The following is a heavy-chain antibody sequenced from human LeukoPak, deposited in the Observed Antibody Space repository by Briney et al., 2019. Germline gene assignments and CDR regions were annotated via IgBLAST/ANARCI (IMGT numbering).Heavy chain of an antibody. D-gene: IGHD5-24*01. CDR2: ISSDGTIK. CDR3: ARARRDGYNVFDY. Sequence: GGSLRLSCAASGFTFSSYDMDWVRQAPGKGLEWVAVISSDGTIKYYADSVKGRFTISRDNAKNTLYLQMNSLRAEDTAVYYCARARRDGYNVFDYWGQGALVTVSS. CDR1: GFTFSSYD. V-gene: IGHV3-30-3*01. J-gene: IGHJ4*02.